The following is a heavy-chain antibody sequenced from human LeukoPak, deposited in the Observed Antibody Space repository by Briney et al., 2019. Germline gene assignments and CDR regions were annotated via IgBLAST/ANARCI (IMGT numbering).Heavy chain of an antibody. CDR2: IYSGGST. CDR3: TRESPYCTGDKCIFPGYFDL. Sequence: QTGGSLRLSCAASGFTFSSYAMSWVRQAPGKGLEWVSAIYSGGSTYYAESVKGRFTISSDTSNNAVFLQMDALRTEDTAKYFCTRESPYCTGDKCIFPGYFDLWGQGTLVTVSS. V-gene: IGHV3-23*01. D-gene: IGHD2-8*02. J-gene: IGHJ4*03. CDR1: GFTFSSYA.